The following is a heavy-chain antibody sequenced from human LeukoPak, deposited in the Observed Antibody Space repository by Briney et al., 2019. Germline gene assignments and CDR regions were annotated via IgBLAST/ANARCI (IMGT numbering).Heavy chain of an antibody. CDR1: GFTFSSYG. D-gene: IGHD4-17*01. CDR2: ISYDGSNK. Sequence: GGSLRLSCAASGFTFSSYGMHWVRQAPGKGLEWVAVISYDGSNKYYADSVKGRFTISRDNSKNTLYLQMNSLRAEDTAVYYCAKALRGVTRSSFDYWGQGTLVIVSS. V-gene: IGHV3-30*18. CDR3: AKALRGVTRSSFDY. J-gene: IGHJ4*02.